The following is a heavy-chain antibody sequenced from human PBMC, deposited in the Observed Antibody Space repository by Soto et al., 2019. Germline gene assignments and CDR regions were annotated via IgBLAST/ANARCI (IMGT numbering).Heavy chain of an antibody. V-gene: IGHV2-26*01. Sequence: SGPTLVNPTETLTLPCTVSGISLSNDRTGVSWIRQPPGKALEWLAHIFSNDEKSHSTSLKSRLTISKDTSKSQVVLTMTNVDPVDTATYYCARILRNNHHPPDYWGHGTLVTVSS. CDR2: IFSNDEK. CDR1: GISLSNDRTG. J-gene: IGHJ4*01. CDR3: ARILRNNHHPPDY.